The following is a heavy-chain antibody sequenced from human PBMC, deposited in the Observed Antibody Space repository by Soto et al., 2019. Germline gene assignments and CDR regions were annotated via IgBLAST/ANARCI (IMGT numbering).Heavy chain of an antibody. CDR1: GGSIISYY. CDR2: IYYSGST. J-gene: IGHJ4*02. V-gene: IGHV4-59*01. D-gene: IGHD1-26*01. Sequence: PSETLSLTCTVSGGSIISYYWSWIRQPPGKGLEWIGYIYYSGSTNYNPSLKSRVTISVDTSKNQFSLKLSSVTAADTAVYYCARAIVGATIDYWGQGTLVTVSS. CDR3: ARAIVGATIDY.